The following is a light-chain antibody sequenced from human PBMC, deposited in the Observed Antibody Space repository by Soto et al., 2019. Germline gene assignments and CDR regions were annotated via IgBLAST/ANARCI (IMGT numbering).Light chain of an antibody. CDR2: GAS. CDR3: HQYGSSRT. J-gene: IGKJ1*01. Sequence: PGERATLSCRASQSVSSSYLAWYQQKPGQAPRLLIYGASSRATGIPDRFSGSGSGTDFTLTISRLEPEDFAVYYCHQYGSSRTFGQGTKVEIK. CDR1: QSVSSSY. V-gene: IGKV3-20*01.